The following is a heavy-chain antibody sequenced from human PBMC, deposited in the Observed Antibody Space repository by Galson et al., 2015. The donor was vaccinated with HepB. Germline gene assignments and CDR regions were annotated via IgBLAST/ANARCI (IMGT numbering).Heavy chain of an antibody. CDR2: IKQDGSEK. CDR3: ARDYDPSARPLGYFDL. V-gene: IGHV3-7*01. J-gene: IGHJ2*01. CDR1: GFTFSMFW. D-gene: IGHD3-3*01. Sequence: SLRLSCAASGFTFSMFWINWVRQAPGKGLEWVANIKQDGSEKYYVDSVKGRFTISRDNTDNSLYLQMNSLRAEDTAVYYCARDYDPSARPLGYFDLWGGGTLVTVSS.